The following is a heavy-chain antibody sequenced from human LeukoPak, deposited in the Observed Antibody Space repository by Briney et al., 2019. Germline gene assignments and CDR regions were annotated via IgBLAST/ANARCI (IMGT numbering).Heavy chain of an antibody. CDR1: GYTFISYG. CDR3: AKDLSPLGGGWPGYFDY. Sequence: ASVKVSCKASGYTFISYGISWVRQAPGQGLEWMGWISAHNGNTKYAQKFQGRVTMTTDTSTSTAYMELRSLRSDDSAVYYCAKDLSPLGGGWPGYFDYGPRGTLVTVP. CDR2: ISAHNGNT. D-gene: IGHD3-16*01. V-gene: IGHV1-18*01. J-gene: IGHJ4*02.